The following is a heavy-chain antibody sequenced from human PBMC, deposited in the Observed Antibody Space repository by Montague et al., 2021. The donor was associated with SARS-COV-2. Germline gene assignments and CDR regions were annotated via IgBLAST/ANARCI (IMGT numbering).Heavy chain of an antibody. CDR3: ARLKYGMDV. CDR1: GDSVSSNSAI. V-gene: IGHV6-1*01. Sequence: YAISGDSVSSNSAIWSWIRQSPSTGLEWLGRTYYRSKWYNDYAVSVKSRISINPDTSKNQFSLQLNSVTPDDTAVYYCARLKYGMDVWGQGTTVSVSS. CDR2: TYYRSKWYN. J-gene: IGHJ6*02.